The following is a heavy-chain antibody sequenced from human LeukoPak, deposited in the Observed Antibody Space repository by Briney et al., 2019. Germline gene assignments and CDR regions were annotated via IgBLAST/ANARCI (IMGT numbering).Heavy chain of an antibody. CDR2: IYDSGDT. D-gene: IGHD3-22*01. CDR1: VASISSRSNY. V-gene: IGHV4-39*01. CDR3: ARLSRGSDGYYNY. J-gene: IGHJ4*02. Sequence: SETLSHTSTVSVASISSRSNYWGCTRQPPGKGLEWIGSIYDSGDTYYSPSLKSRATISVDTSKNQFSLKLSSVTAADTAVYYGARLSRGSDGYYNYWGQGTLVTVSS.